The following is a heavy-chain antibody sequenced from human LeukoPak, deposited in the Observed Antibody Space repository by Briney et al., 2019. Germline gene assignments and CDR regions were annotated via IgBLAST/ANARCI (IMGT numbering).Heavy chain of an antibody. V-gene: IGHV3-9*01. D-gene: IGHD5-24*01. J-gene: IGHJ3*02. CDR1: GFTFDDYA. CDR2: ISWNSGSI. Sequence: GGSLRLSCAASGFTFDDYAMHWVRQAPGKGLEWVSGISWNSGSIGYADSVKGRFTISRDNAKNSLYLQMNSLRAEDTAVYYCAREKRDGPFVGAFDIWGQGTMVTVSS. CDR3: AREKRDGPFVGAFDI.